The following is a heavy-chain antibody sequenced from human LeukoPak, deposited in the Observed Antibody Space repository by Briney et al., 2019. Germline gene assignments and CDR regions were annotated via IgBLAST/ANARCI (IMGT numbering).Heavy chain of an antibody. CDR2: INPNSGGT. CDR1: GYTFTGYY. V-gene: IGHV1-2*02. Sequence: GSVKVSCKASGYTFTGYYMHWVRQAPGQGLEWMGWINPNSGGTNYAQKFQGRVTMTRDTSISTAYMELSRLRSDDTAVYYCASFAVMSSGGDYWGQGTLVTVSS. J-gene: IGHJ4*02. CDR3: ASFAVMSSGGDY. D-gene: IGHD6-19*01.